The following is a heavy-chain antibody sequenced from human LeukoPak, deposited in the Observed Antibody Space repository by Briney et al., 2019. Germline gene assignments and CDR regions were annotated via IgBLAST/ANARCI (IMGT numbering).Heavy chain of an antibody. CDR3: ARATTYYCIDQ. D-gene: IGHD3-16*01. CDR2: MNPISGNT. CDR1: GYTFTSYD. J-gene: IGHJ4*02. V-gene: IGHV1-8*01. Sequence: ASVKVSCKASGYTFTSYDINWVRQATGQGLEWMGWMNPISGNTGYAQKFQDRVTMTRNTSISTAYMELSSLRSEDTAVYYCARATTYYCIDQWGQGTLVTVSS.